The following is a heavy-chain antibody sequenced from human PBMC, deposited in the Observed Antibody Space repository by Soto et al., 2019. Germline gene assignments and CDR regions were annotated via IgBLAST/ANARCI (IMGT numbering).Heavy chain of an antibody. D-gene: IGHD3-10*01. J-gene: IGHJ4*02. CDR3: AKVFRQVLLAYYFVDD. Sequence: DVHLLESGGGLGRPGRSLRLSCAASGFTFSNYVMTWVRQAPGKGLEWVSTISGGGDATYYTDSVKGRFTIARDNSKNTLFLQMNSLRVEDTAVYYCAKVFRQVLLAYYFVDDWGQGTLVTVSS. CDR2: ISGGGDAT. V-gene: IGHV3-23*01. CDR1: GFTFSNYV.